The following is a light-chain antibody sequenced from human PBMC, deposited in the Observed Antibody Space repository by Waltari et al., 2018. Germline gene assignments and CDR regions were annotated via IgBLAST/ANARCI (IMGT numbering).Light chain of an antibody. CDR2: AAS. Sequence: DVQLTQSPSSVSASVGDRVTITCRASQDISNFLALYQQKPGKAPKFLIYAASTLQTGVPSRFSGSGSGTEFTLTISGLQPEDFAAYFCQQGNNFPPTFGQGTEVQI. J-gene: IGKJ1*01. V-gene: IGKV1-12*01. CDR1: QDISNF. CDR3: QQGNNFPPT.